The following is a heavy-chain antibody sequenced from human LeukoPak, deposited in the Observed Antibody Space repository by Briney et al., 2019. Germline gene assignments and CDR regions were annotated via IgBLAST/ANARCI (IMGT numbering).Heavy chain of an antibody. Sequence: ASVKVSCKASGYTFTGYYMHWVRQAPGQGLEWMGGIIPIFGTANYAQKFQGRVTITTDESTSTAYMELSSLRSEDTAVYYCASNRDRYSSSFFWWGQGTLVTVSS. J-gene: IGHJ4*02. CDR1: GYTFTGYY. D-gene: IGHD6-6*01. CDR3: ASNRDRYSSSFFW. V-gene: IGHV1-69*05. CDR2: IIPIFGTA.